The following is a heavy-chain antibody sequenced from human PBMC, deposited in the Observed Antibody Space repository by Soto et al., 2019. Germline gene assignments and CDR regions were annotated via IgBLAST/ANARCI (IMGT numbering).Heavy chain of an antibody. CDR2: IKSKTDGGTT. CDR3: TKHCSGGSCYYDDYYYGMDV. J-gene: IGHJ6*02. D-gene: IGHD2-15*01. Sequence: GGALRLSCAASGFTFSNAWMNWGRPAPGKGVGWVGRIKSKTDGGTTDYAAPVKGRFTISRDDSKNTLYLQMNSLKTEDTAVYYCTKHCSGGSCYYDDYYYGMDVWGQGTTVTVSS. CDR1: GFTFSNAW. V-gene: IGHV3-15*07.